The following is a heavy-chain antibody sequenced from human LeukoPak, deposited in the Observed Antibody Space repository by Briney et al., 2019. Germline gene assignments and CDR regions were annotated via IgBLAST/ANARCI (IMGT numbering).Heavy chain of an antibody. Sequence: PGGSLRLSCAASGFTFSSCWMHWVRQAPGQGLVWVSGIHSDGSSSRYADFAKGRFTISRDNSKNTLYLQMNSLRAEDTAVYYCARITGEDYWGQGTLVTVSS. J-gene: IGHJ4*02. D-gene: IGHD7-27*01. V-gene: IGHV3-74*01. CDR3: ARITGEDY. CDR2: IHSDGSSS. CDR1: GFTFSSCW.